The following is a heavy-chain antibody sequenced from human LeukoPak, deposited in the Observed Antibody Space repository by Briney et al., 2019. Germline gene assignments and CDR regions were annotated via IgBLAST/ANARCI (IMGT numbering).Heavy chain of an antibody. CDR1: GFTFSSYS. CDR3: ARYSPGRYCSSTSCYGTYYFDY. CDR2: ISSSSSYI. V-gene: IGHV3-21*01. D-gene: IGHD2-2*01. J-gene: IGHJ4*02. Sequence: PGGSLRLSCAASGFTFSSYSMNWVRQAPGKGLEWVSSISSSSSYIYYTDSVKGRVTISTDNAKNTLYLQMSSLRAEDTAVYYCARYSPGRYCSSTSCYGTYYFDYWGQGTLVTVSS.